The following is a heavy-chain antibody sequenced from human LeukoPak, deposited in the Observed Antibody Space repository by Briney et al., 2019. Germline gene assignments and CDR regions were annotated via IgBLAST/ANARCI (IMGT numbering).Heavy chain of an antibody. CDR1: GGTLSSYA. V-gene: IGHV1-69*13. CDR2: IIPIFGTA. J-gene: IGHJ4*02. CDR3: ARENYYDSSGYYS. Sequence: SVKVSCKASGGTLSSYAISWVRQAHGQGLEWMGGIIPIFGTANYAQTFQGRVTITADESTSTAYMELSSLRSEDTAVYYCARENYYDSSGYYSWGQGTLVTVSS. D-gene: IGHD3-22*01.